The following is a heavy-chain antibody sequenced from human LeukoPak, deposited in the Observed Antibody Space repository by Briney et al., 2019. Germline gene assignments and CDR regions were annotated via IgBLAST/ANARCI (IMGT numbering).Heavy chain of an antibody. D-gene: IGHD5-12*01. CDR2: ISYSGST. CDR3: ARHKATQTFAFGMDV. CDR1: AGSTSSYY. V-gene: IGHV4-59*08. J-gene: IGHJ6*02. Sequence: EPLSLTCTVSAGSTSSYYWSWIRQPPGKGLEWIGYISYSGSTNYNPSLKSRVTISVDTSKNQFSLKLSSVTAADTAVYYCARHKATQTFAFGMDVWGQGTTVTVSS.